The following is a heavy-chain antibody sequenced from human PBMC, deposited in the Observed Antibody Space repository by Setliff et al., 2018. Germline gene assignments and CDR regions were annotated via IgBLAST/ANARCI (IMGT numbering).Heavy chain of an antibody. V-gene: IGHV4-39*01. CDR2: IYYSGTT. Sequence: SETLSLTCTVSGGSLRGNAIFWGWIRQPPGKGLEWIGSIYYSGTTYYNPSLKSRVTISVDTSKNQFSLKLSSVTAADTAVYYCARRGYYYGWGDSNAFDIWGQGTMVTVSS. CDR1: GGSLRGNAIF. CDR3: ARRGYYYGWGDSNAFDI. D-gene: IGHD3-10*01. J-gene: IGHJ3*02.